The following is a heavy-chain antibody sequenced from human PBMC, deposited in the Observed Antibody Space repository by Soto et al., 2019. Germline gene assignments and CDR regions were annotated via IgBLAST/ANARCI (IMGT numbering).Heavy chain of an antibody. V-gene: IGHV4-4*02. D-gene: IGHD3-9*01. CDR2: IYRSGAT. J-gene: IGHJ4*02. CDR3: VSRTSYDILTAFDY. CDR1: GGSVSSSKW. Sequence: QVPLQETGPGLVEPSGTLSLTCGVSGGSVSSSKWWSWVRQPPGKGLEWIGEIYRSGATNYSPSLLRRFTISLDKSKNKVSLRLTSLTAADTAVYYCVSRTSYDILTAFDYWGQGTLVTVSS.